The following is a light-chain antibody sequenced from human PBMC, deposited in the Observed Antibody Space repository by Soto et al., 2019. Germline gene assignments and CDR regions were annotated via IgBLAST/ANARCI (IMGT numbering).Light chain of an antibody. CDR1: QTVRSSY. Sequence: IFLTQSPGSLSLSSGDRATLSCRATQTVRSSYLAWYQQRPGQAPKLLIYGAFNRAIGIPDRFSGSESGRDYNLTISSLDPEDFAVYYCQQYGDSITFGRGTKVEIK. V-gene: IGKV3-20*01. CDR2: GAF. J-gene: IGKJ4*01. CDR3: QQYGDSIT.